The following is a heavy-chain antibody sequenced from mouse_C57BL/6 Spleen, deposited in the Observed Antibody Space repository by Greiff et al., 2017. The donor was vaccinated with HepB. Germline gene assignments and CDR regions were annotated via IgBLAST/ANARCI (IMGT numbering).Heavy chain of an antibody. CDR1: GYAFSSSW. V-gene: IGHV1-82*01. Sequence: QVQLQQSGPELVKPGASVKISCKASGYAFSSSWMTWVKQRPGKGLEWIGRIYPGDGDTNYNGKFKGKATLTADKSSSTAYMQLSSLTSEDSAVYFCASYDYGGFAYWGQGTLVTVSA. CDR2: IYPGDGDT. J-gene: IGHJ3*01. D-gene: IGHD2-4*01. CDR3: ASYDYGGFAY.